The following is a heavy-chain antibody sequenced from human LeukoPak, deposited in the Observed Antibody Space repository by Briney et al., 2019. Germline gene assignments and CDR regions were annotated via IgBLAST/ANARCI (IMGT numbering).Heavy chain of an antibody. CDR3: ARAKYDFWSGYYFDY. CDR2: IYYSGST. CDR1: GGSISSYY. Sequence: SETLSLTCSVSGGSISSYYWTWIRQPPGKGLEWIGYIYYSGSTNYNPSLKSRVTISVDTSKNQFSLKLNSVTAADTAVYYCARAKYDFWSGYYFDYWGQGTLVTVSS. V-gene: IGHV4-59*01. J-gene: IGHJ4*02. D-gene: IGHD3-3*01.